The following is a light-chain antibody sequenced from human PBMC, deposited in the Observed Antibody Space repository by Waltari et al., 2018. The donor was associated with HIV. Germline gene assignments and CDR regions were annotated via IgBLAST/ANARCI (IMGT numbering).Light chain of an antibody. V-gene: IGLV2-14*01. CDR3: VSYISSSTPE. CDR1: SSDVNDYNY. Sequence: QSALTQPASMSGSPGQSIPISCTGPSSDVNDYNYVSWYQHTPNKAPKVIIYEVTRRPSGVSKRFSGSKSGNTASLTISGLLPEEEAEYFCVSYISSSTPEFGGGTKLTVL. J-gene: IGLJ3*02. CDR2: EVT.